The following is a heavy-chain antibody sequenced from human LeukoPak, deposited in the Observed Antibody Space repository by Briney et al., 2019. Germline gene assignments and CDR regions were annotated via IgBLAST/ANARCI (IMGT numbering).Heavy chain of an antibody. CDR2: IYYSGST. Sequence: SQTLSLTCTVSDGSISSGGYYWSWIHQHPGKGLEWIGYIYYSGSTYYNPSLKSRVTISVDTSKNQFSLKLSSVTAAVTAVYFCARAQERYDYVWDSYRSFFDHWGQGTLVTVSS. V-gene: IGHV4-31*03. CDR3: ARAQERYDYVWDSYRSFFDH. D-gene: IGHD3-16*02. CDR1: DGSISSGGYY. J-gene: IGHJ4*02.